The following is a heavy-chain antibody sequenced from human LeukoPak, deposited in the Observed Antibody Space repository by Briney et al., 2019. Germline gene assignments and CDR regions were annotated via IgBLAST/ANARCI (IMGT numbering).Heavy chain of an antibody. CDR2: TYSDGNT. Sequence: GGSLRLSCAASGFTLSSYGMSWVRQAPGKGLEWVSITYSDGNTYYAESVRGRFTVSRGYSKNTLYLQMKSLRVEDTAVYYCAKFRGSSSFDAFDIWGQGTMVTVSS. J-gene: IGHJ3*02. V-gene: IGHV3-23*01. CDR1: GFTLSSYG. D-gene: IGHD6-13*01. CDR3: AKFRGSSSFDAFDI.